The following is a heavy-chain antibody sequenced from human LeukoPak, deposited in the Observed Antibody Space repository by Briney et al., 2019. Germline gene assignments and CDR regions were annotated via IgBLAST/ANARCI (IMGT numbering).Heavy chain of an antibody. CDR2: IDRDGVT. CDR1: GFIFTKYD. Sequence: GGSLRLSCAASGFIFTKYDMHWVRHVTGRGLEWVSGIDRDGVTYYSDSVKGRFTMSRENGENSVYLQLNSLRAGDTAVYFCARENLEYGDYAIDYWGQGILVTVSS. J-gene: IGHJ4*02. V-gene: IGHV3-13*01. D-gene: IGHD4-17*01. CDR3: ARENLEYGDYAIDY.